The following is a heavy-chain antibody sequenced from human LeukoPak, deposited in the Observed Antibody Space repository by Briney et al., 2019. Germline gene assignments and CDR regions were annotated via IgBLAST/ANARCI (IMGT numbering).Heavy chain of an antibody. V-gene: IGHV4-39*01. J-gene: IGHJ4*02. Sequence: KPSETLSLTCTISGGSISSSRYYSGWIRQPPGKGLEWLGSIYYRGSTYYNRSLKRRDPISVDTSINQFSLKLSSVTAADTAVYYCAGPRWGYFDYWGQGTLVTVSS. CDR1: GGSISSSRYY. CDR2: IYYRGST. D-gene: IGHD3-16*01. CDR3: AGPRWGYFDY.